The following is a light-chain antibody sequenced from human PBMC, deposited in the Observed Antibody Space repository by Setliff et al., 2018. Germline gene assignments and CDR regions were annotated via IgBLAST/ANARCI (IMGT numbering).Light chain of an antibody. V-gene: IGLV2-14*03. Sequence: QSALTQPASVSGSPGQSITISCTGTSSDVGAYNYVSWYQRHPGEAPKLLLYDVSKRPSGISNRFSGSKSGSTASLTISGLQAEDEADYFCSSYTNARAVTFGGGTKGTVL. CDR1: SSDVGAYNY. J-gene: IGLJ2*01. CDR2: DVS. CDR3: SSYTNARAVT.